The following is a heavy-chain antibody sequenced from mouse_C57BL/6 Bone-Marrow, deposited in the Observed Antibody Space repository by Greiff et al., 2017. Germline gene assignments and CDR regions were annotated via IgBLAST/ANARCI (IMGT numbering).Heavy chain of an antibody. Sequence: VKLQESGPGLVAPSQSLSITCTVSGFSLTSYGVSWVRQPPGKGLEWLGVIWGDGSTNYHSALISRLSISKDNSKSQVFLKLNSLQTDDTATYYCAKWDLLWLRRRRVYYAMDYWGQGTSVTVSS. CDR3: AKWDLLWLRRRRVYYAMDY. D-gene: IGHD2-2*01. CDR2: IWGDGST. CDR1: GFSLTSYG. J-gene: IGHJ4*01. V-gene: IGHV2-3*01.